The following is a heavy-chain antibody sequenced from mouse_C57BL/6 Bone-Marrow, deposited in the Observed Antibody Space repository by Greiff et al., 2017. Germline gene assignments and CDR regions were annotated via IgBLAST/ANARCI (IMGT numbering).Heavy chain of an antibody. CDR3: ASWRQLRPFAY. CDR1: GYTFTSYW. Sequence: QVQLQQPGAELVKPGASVKLSCKASGYTFTSYWMHWVKQRPGQGLEWIGMIHPNSGSTNYNEKFKSKATLTVDKSSSTAYMQLSSLTSEDSAVYYCASWRQLRPFAYWGQGTLVTVSA. J-gene: IGHJ3*01. CDR2: IHPNSGST. D-gene: IGHD3-2*02. V-gene: IGHV1-64*01.